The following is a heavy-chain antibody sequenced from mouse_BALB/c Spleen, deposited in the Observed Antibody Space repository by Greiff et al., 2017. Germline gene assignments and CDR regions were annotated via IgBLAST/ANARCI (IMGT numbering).Heavy chain of an antibody. CDR2: ISSGSSTI. Sequence: EVKLMESGGGLVQPGASRKLSCAASGFTFSSFGMHWVRQAPEKGLEWVAYISSGSSTIYYADTVKGRFTISRDNPKNTLFLQMTSLRSEDTAMYYCATPYDYAWFAYWGQGTLVTVSA. D-gene: IGHD2-4*01. CDR3: ATPYDYAWFAY. CDR1: GFTFSSFG. J-gene: IGHJ3*01. V-gene: IGHV5-17*02.